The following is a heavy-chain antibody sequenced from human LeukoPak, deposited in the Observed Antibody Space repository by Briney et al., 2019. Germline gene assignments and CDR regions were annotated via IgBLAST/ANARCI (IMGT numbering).Heavy chain of an antibody. Sequence: PGGSLRLSCAASGFTFSSYAMSWVRQAPGKGLEWVSAISGSGGSTYYADSVKGRFTISRDNSKNTLYLQMNSLRAEDTAVYYCAKGVYTIVVVPAAIDYWGQGTLVTVSS. CDR2: ISGSGGST. J-gene: IGHJ4*02. CDR1: GFTFSSYA. D-gene: IGHD2-2*01. CDR3: AKGVYTIVVVPAAIDY. V-gene: IGHV3-23*01.